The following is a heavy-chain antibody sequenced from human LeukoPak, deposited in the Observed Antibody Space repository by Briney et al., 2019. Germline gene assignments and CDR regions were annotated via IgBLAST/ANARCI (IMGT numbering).Heavy chain of an antibody. V-gene: IGHV3-7*01. CDR2: MNQDGSQK. J-gene: IGHJ4*02. D-gene: IGHD3-22*01. CDR3: ARASVNYYDSSGYWAFDY. Sequence: GGSLRLSCAASGFTFSTYWMTWVRQAPGKGLEWVANMNQDGSQKFYVDSVKGRFTISRDNAKNSVYLQMNNLRAEDTALYYCARASVNYYDSSGYWAFDYWGQGTLVTVSS. CDR1: GFTFSTYW.